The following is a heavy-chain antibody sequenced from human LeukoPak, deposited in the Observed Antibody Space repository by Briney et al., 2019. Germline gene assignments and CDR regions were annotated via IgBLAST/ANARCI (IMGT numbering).Heavy chain of an antibody. Sequence: SLRLSCAASGFTFDDYAMHWVRPAPGKGLEWVSGISWNSGSIGYADSVKGRFTISRDNAKNSLYLQMNSLRAEDTALYYCAKDRRGGYYYYYMDVWGKGTTVTVSS. J-gene: IGHJ6*03. CDR3: AKDRRGGYYYYYMDV. V-gene: IGHV3-9*01. CDR1: GFTFDDYA. D-gene: IGHD3-10*01. CDR2: ISWNSGSI.